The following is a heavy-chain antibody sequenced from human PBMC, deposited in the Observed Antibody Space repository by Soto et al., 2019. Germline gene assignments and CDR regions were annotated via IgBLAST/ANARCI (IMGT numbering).Heavy chain of an antibody. CDR1: GFTFSDHY. V-gene: IGHV3-11*04. D-gene: IGHD2-21*02. CDR3: AREETAWPLAYGLDV. CDR2: MSGSGSSE. Sequence: PGGSLRLSCAASGFTFSDHYMAWIRQAPGKGLEIVAHMSGSGSSEDYGDSVKGRFSIFRENSKNLLFLQMFFLRDEDTAVYYCAREETAWPLAYGLDVWGQGTTVTVSS. J-gene: IGHJ6*02.